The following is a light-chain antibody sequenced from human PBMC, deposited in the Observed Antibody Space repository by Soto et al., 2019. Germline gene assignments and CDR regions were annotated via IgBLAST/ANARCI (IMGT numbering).Light chain of an antibody. CDR3: SSITSSTTYV. J-gene: IGLJ1*01. CDR2: NVN. CDR1: SSDVGSYNH. V-gene: IGLV2-14*01. Sequence: QSALTQSASVSGSPGQSITISCTGTSSDVGSYNHVSWYQQHPGEVPKLIIFNVNDRPSGVSNRFSGSKSGNTASLTISGLQAEDEADYYCSSITSSTTYVFGTGTKVTVL.